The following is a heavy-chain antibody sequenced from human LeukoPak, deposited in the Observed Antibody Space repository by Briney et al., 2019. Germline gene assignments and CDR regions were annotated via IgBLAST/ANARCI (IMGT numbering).Heavy chain of an antibody. CDR1: GFTFSTYW. CDR3: ARHPSYSSIDY. CDR2: IHYSGST. D-gene: IGHD6-13*01. Sequence: PGGSLRLSCAASGFTFSTYWMSWNRQHPGKGLEWIGYIHYSGSTDYNPSLKSRVTISLDTSKNHFSLKVRSVTAADTAVYYCARHPSYSSIDYWGQGTLVTVSS. V-gene: IGHV4-59*08. J-gene: IGHJ4*02.